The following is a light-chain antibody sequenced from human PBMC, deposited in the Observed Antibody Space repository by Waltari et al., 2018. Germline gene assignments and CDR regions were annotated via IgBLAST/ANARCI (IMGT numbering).Light chain of an antibody. CDR2: NSY. Sequence: EIVLTQAPATLSFSPGDRATLSCRASQSIQTFLAWYQQKPGQAPRLLIYNSYLRASGVPVRFSGSGSGTDFTLTISHLEPEDFAFYFCQHRDNWLFTFGPGTKVEIK. V-gene: IGKV3-11*01. CDR1: QSIQTF. J-gene: IGKJ3*01. CDR3: QHRDNWLFT.